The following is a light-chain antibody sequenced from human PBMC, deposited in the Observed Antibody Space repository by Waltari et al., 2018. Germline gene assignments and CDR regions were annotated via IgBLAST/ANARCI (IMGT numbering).Light chain of an antibody. J-gene: IGKJ1*01. CDR1: QSVSSNY. CDR3: QHYGNSLWT. Sequence: EIVLTQSPGTLSLSPGERATLSCRASQSVSSNYLTWYQQKPGQAPRLLIYSASSRATGTPDRFSGSGSGTDFTLTISRLEPEDFAVYYCQHYGNSLWTFGQGTKVEIK. CDR2: SAS. V-gene: IGKV3-20*01.